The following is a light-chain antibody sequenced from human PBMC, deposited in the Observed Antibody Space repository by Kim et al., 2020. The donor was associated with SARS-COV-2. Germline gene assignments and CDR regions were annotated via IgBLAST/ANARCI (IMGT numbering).Light chain of an antibody. CDR1: KLGDKY. CDR2: QDS. Sequence: YELTQPPSVSVSPGQTASITCSGDKLGDKYACWYQQKPGQSPVLVIYQDSKRPSGIPERFSGSNSGHTATLTISGTQAMDEADYYCQAWDSSTVVFGGG. CDR3: QAWDSSTVV. V-gene: IGLV3-1*01. J-gene: IGLJ2*01.